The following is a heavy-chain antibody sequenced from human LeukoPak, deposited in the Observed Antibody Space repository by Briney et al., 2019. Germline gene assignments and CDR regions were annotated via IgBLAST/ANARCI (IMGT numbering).Heavy chain of an antibody. D-gene: IGHD6-13*01. CDR2: TYYSGST. Sequence: SETLSLTCTVSGGSISSYYWSWIRQPPGKGLEWIGYTYYSGSTNYNPSLKSRVTISVDTSKNQFSLKLSSVTAADTAVYYCARHGSSSWYPYYFDYWGQGTLVTVSS. V-gene: IGHV4-59*08. CDR3: ARHGSSSWYPYYFDY. CDR1: GGSISSYY. J-gene: IGHJ4*02.